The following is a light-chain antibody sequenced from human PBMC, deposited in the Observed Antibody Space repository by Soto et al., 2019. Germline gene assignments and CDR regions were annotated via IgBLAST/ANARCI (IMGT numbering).Light chain of an antibody. Sequence: QSVLTQPPSASGTPGQRVTISCSGSSSNIGTNTVNWYQQLPGAAPKLLISDDYHRPSGVPDRFSGSKSGISASLAITGLQADDEADYYCQSYESSSLSGFVFGSGTKLTVL. CDR2: DDY. V-gene: IGLV1-44*01. CDR1: SSNIGTNT. J-gene: IGLJ1*01. CDR3: QSYESSSLSGFV.